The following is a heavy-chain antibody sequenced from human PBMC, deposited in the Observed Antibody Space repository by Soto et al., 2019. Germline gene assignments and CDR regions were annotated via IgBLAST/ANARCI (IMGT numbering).Heavy chain of an antibody. CDR2: INNDETTT. CDR1: GFAFRSYW. V-gene: IGHV3-74*01. Sequence: EVQLVESGGGLVQPGGSLRLSCAASGFAFRSYWMHWVRQVPGKGLVWVSRINNDETTTNYADSVKGRFTISRDNDENTLYLQMNSLRVEDTAVYYCATGVVGGVIVHWGQGTLVTVSS. J-gene: IGHJ5*02. D-gene: IGHD3-16*01. CDR3: ATGVVGGVIVH.